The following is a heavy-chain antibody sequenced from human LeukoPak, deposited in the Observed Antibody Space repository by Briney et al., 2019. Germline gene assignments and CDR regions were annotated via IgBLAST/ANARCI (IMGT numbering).Heavy chain of an antibody. J-gene: IGHJ4*02. CDR3: VSTIWSGKYPDYFDD. CDR1: GFSISSNH. Sequence: GGALRLSCAVPGFSISSNHMSWGREAPGKGLEWVSSIGSSGTTYYADSVKGRFNISRDTSKNTLFLQMNSLRAEDTAVYYCVSTIWSGKYPDYFDDWGQGTLVTVSS. D-gene: IGHD3-10*01. V-gene: IGHV3-23*01. CDR2: IGSSGTT.